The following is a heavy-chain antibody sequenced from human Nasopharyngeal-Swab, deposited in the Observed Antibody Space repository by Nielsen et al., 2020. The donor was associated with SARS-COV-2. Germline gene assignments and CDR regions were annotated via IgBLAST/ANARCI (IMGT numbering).Heavy chain of an antibody. J-gene: IGHJ4*02. V-gene: IGHV3-23*03. CDR2: IYSGGSST. D-gene: IGHD3-16*01. Sequence: GESLKISCAASGFTFSSYAMSWVRQAPGKGLEWVSVIYSGGSSTYYADSVKGRFTISRDNSKNTLYLQMNSLRAEDTAVYYCAKPPGDYVWGSYYSDYWGQGTLVTVSS. CDR1: GFTFSSYA. CDR3: AKPPGDYVWGSYYSDY.